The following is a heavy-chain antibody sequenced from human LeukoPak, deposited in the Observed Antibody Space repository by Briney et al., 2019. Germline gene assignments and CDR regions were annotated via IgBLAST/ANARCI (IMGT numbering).Heavy chain of an antibody. CDR3: ARMNEVTGPAFDI. CDR1: GYTFTGYY. D-gene: IGHD1-20*01. V-gene: IGHV1-69*02. Sequence: SVKVSCKASGYTFTGYYMHWVRQAPGQGLEWMGRIIPILGIANYAQKFQGRVTITADKSTSTAYMELSSLRSEDTAVYYCARMNEVTGPAFDIWGQGTMVTVSS. J-gene: IGHJ3*02. CDR2: IIPILGIA.